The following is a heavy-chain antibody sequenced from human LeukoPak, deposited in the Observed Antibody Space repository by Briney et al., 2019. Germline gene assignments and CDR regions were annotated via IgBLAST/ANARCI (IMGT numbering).Heavy chain of an antibody. CDR3: AKSYDYIWGSYRTEYFQH. CDR2: ISGSGGST. J-gene: IGHJ1*01. Sequence: PGGSLRLSCAASGFTFSSYAMSWVRQAPGKGLEWVSAISGSGGSTYYAESVKGRFTISRDNSKNTLYLQMNSLRAEDTAVYYCAKSYDYIWGSYRTEYFQHWGQGTLVTVSS. CDR1: GFTFSSYA. D-gene: IGHD3-16*02. V-gene: IGHV3-23*01.